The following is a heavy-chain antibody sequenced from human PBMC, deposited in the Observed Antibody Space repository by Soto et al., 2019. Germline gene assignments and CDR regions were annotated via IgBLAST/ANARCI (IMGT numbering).Heavy chain of an antibody. CDR1: GGTFSSYA. Sequence: GASVKVSCKASGGTFSSYAISWVRQAPGQGLEWMGGIIPIFGTANYAQKFQGRVTITADKSTSTAYMELSSLRSEDTAVYYCARVVATTSYYYYYGMDVWGQGTTVTVSS. CDR2: IIPIFGTA. J-gene: IGHJ6*02. CDR3: ARVVATTSYYYYYGMDV. V-gene: IGHV1-69*06. D-gene: IGHD5-12*01.